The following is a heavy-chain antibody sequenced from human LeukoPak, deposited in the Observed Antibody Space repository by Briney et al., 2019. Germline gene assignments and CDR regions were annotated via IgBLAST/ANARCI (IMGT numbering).Heavy chain of an antibody. V-gene: IGHV3-48*03. CDR2: ISSSGSTT. J-gene: IGHJ4*02. Sequence: GGSERLSCAASGFSFSNYEMKWVRQAPGKGLEWVSYISSSGSTTYYADSVKGRFTISRDNAKNSLSLQMNSLRVEDTAVYYCARGVPARRFDYWGQGTLVTVSS. CDR1: GFSFSNYE. CDR3: ARGVPARRFDY.